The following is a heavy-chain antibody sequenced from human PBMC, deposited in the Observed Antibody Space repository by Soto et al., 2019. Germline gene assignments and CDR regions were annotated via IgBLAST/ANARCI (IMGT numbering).Heavy chain of an antibody. Sequence: SVKVSCKASGYTFTSYGISWVRQAPGQGLEWMGGIIPIFGKANYAQKFKGRVTITAAEPTRTAYMELRSLRSEDTPVNNGGRGGNIVLVQTAISCFDPWGKGPLVTVSS. V-gene: IGHV1-69*13. D-gene: IGHD2-2*01. J-gene: IGHJ5*02. CDR3: GRGGNIVLVQTAISCFDP. CDR1: GYTFTSYG. CDR2: IIPIFGKA.